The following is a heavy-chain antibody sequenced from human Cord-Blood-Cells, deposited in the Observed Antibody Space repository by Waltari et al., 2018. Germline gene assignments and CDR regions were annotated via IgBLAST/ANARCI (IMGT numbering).Heavy chain of an antibody. J-gene: IGHJ4*02. D-gene: IGHD5-12*01. V-gene: IGHV4-39*01. CDR3: ARLDIVATIDY. Sequence: QLQLQESGPGLVKPSETLSLTYTVSGGSISSSSYYWGWIRQPPGKGLEWIGSIYYSGSTYYNPSLKSRVTISVDTSKNQFSLKLSSVTAADTAVYYCARLDIVATIDYWGQGTLVTVSS. CDR2: IYYSGST. CDR1: GGSISSSSYY.